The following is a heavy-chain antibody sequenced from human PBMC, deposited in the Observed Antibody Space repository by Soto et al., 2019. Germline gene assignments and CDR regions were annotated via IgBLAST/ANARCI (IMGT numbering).Heavy chain of an antibody. V-gene: IGHV3-66*01. CDR2: IYSGGST. Sequence: GGSLRLSCAASGFTVSSNYMSWVRQAPGKGLEWVSVIYSGGSTYYADSVKGRFTISRDNSKNTLYLQMNSLRAEDTAVYYCARGKGLGGYSGYDVNDAFDIWGQGTMVTVSS. D-gene: IGHD5-12*01. J-gene: IGHJ3*02. CDR3: ARGKGLGGYSGYDVNDAFDI. CDR1: GFTVSSNY.